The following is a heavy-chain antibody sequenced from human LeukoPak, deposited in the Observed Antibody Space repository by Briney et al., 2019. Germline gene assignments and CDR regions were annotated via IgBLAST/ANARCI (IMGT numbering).Heavy chain of an antibody. CDR2: IYYSGST. Sequence: SETLSLTCTVSGGSISSYYWSWIRQPPGKGLEWIGYIYYSGSTNYNPSLKSRVTISVDTSKNQFPLKLSSVTAADTAVYYCAREGIAAAGTLFDYWGQGTLVTVSS. CDR1: GGSISSYY. D-gene: IGHD6-13*01. V-gene: IGHV4-59*01. CDR3: AREGIAAAGTLFDY. J-gene: IGHJ4*02.